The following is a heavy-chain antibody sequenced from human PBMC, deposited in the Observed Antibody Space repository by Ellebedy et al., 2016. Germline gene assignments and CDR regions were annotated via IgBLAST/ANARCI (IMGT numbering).Heavy chain of an antibody. CDR2: INPSGGST. CDR3: ARALPSSSWFDYYYGMDV. Sequence: ASVKVSCKASGYTFTSYYMHWVRQAPGQGLEWMGIINPSGGSTSYAQKFQGRVTMTRDTSTSTVYMELSSLRSDDTAVYYCARALPSSSWFDYYYGMDVWGQGTTVTVSS. V-gene: IGHV1-46*01. D-gene: IGHD6-13*01. J-gene: IGHJ6*02. CDR1: GYTFTSYY.